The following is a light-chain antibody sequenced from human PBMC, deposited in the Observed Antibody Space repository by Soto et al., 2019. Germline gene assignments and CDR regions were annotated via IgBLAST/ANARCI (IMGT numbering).Light chain of an antibody. J-gene: IGLJ1*01. CDR2: EVN. CDR1: SRDVGYSNY. CDR3: CSYTSSSPYV. V-gene: IGLV2-8*01. Sequence: QSALTQPPSASGSPGQSVTISCSGTSRDVGYSNYVAWYQQHPGKAPKLIIYEVNKRPSGVPDRFSGSKSGYTASLTVSGLQAEDAADYYCCSYTSSSPYVFGTGTKVTVL.